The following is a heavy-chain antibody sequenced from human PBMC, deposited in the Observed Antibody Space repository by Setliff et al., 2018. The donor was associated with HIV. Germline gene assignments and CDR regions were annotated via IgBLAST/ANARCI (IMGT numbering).Heavy chain of an antibody. J-gene: IGHJ4*02. CDR2: IYYSGST. CDR1: GGSISSGDYY. Sequence: SETLSLTCTVSGGSISSGDYYWSWIRQPPGKGLEWIGYIYYSGSTYYNPSLKSRVAISVDTSKNQFSLKLSSVTAADTAVYYCARAKEGYGGWYYFDYWAQGTLVTVSS. D-gene: IGHD6-19*01. V-gene: IGHV4-30-4*08. CDR3: ARAKEGYGGWYYFDY.